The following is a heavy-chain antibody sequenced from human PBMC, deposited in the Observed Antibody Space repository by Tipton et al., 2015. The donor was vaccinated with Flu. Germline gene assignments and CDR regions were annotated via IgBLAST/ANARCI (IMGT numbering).Heavy chain of an antibody. V-gene: IGHV4-31*03. J-gene: IGHJ4*02. D-gene: IGHD2-2*01. Sequence: TLSLTCSVSGDSIGSGYFWGRIRQAPGHGLEWIGYIYYSGTKYYNPSLKSRVTISIDASENQFSLDLISVTAADTAVYFCARFLPAAILESWGQGTLAIVSS. CDR1: GDSIGSGYF. CDR2: IYYSGTK. CDR3: ARFLPAAILES.